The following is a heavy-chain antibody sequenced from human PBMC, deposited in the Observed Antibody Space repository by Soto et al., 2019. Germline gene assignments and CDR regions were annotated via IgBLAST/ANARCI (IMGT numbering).Heavy chain of an antibody. Sequence: GASVKVSCKVSGYTLTELSMHWVRQAPGKGLEWMGGFDPEDGETIYAQKCQGRVTMTEDTSTDTAYMELSSLRSEDTAVYYCAPIRSLDGSGGSFYDFDDWGQGTLVTVAS. J-gene: IGHJ4*02. CDR1: GYTLTELS. CDR3: APIRSLDGSGGSFYDFDD. D-gene: IGHD2-15*01. CDR2: FDPEDGET. V-gene: IGHV1-24*01.